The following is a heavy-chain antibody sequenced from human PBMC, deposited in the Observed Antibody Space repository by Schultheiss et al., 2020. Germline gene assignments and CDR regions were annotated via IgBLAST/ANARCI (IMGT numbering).Heavy chain of an antibody. V-gene: IGHV4-39*01. CDR3: ARQGTQGEYYYYGMDV. J-gene: IGHJ6*02. CDR1: GGSISSSSYY. CDR2: IYYSGST. D-gene: IGHD1-1*01. Sequence: SETLSLTCTVSGGSISSSSYYWGWIRQPPGKGLEWIGSIYYSGSTYYNPSLKSRVTISVDTSKNQFSLKLSSVTAADTAVYYCARQGTQGEYYYYGMDVWGQGTTVTVSS.